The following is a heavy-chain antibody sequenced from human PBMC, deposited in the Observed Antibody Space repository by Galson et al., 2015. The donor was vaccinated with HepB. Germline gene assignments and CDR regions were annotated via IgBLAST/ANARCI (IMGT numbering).Heavy chain of an antibody. V-gene: IGHV3-30*03. J-gene: IGHJ4*02. Sequence: SLRLSCAASGFSFSYYGMNWVRQAPGKGLAWVAGIANDGSYENNADPVKGRFTIPRDNSKNTLYLQMNSRRTEDTAVYYCASLGLGDSNGWYGFDFWGQGTLVTVSS. D-gene: IGHD6-19*01. CDR3: ASLGLGDSNGWYGFDF. CDR2: IANDGSYE. CDR1: GFSFSYYG.